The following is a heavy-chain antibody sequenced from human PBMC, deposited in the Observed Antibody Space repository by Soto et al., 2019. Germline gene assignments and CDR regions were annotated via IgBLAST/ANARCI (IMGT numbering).Heavy chain of an antibody. CDR3: ARVTPRAGNWFDP. Sequence: VKVSCKASGYTFTDYFIHWVRQAPGQGFEWMGWINPKSRGTTYAQKFQGRVTMTRDTSNTTAYMELRGLRSDDTAIYYCARVTPRAGNWFDPWGQGTLVTVSS. CDR1: GYTFTDYF. V-gene: IGHV1-2*02. CDR2: INPKSRGT. J-gene: IGHJ5*02.